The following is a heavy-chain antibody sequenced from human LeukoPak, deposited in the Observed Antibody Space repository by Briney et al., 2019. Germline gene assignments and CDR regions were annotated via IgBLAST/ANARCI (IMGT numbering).Heavy chain of an antibody. J-gene: IGHJ6*03. CDR3: ARGRHRTVIRYFDWLPLAFYYMDV. CDR1: GYTFTSFD. CDR2: MNPHSGNT. D-gene: IGHD3-9*01. Sequence: ASVKVSCKASGYTFTSFDINWVRQATGQGLEWMGWMNPHSGNTGYAQKFQGRVTMTRNTSISTAYMELSTLRSEDTAIYYCARGRHRTVIRYFDWLPLAFYYMDVWGKGTTVTISS. V-gene: IGHV1-8*02.